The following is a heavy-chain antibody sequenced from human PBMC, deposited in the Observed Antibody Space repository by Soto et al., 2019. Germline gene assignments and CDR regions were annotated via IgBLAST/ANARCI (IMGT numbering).Heavy chain of an antibody. CDR1: GFTFSSYA. CDR3: ARDRRRWLQLYYYYYGMDV. D-gene: IGHD5-12*01. Sequence: GGSLRLSCAASGFTFSSYAMSWVRQAPGKGLEWVSAISGSGGSTYYADSVKGRFTISRDNSKNTLYLQMNSLRAEDTAVYYCARDRRRWLQLYYYYYGMDVWGQGTTVTVSS. J-gene: IGHJ6*02. V-gene: IGHV3-23*01. CDR2: ISGSGGST.